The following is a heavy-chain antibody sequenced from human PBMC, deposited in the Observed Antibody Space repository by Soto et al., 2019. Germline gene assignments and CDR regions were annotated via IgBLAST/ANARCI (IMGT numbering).Heavy chain of an antibody. CDR2: ISAYNGNT. J-gene: IGHJ3*02. CDR3: ARDREIVVVEDAFDI. CDR1: GYTFTSYG. V-gene: IGHV1-18*01. Sequence: GASVKVSCKASGYTFTSYGISCVRQAPGQGLEWMGWISAYNGNTNYAQKLQGRVTMTTDTSTSTAYMELRSLRSDDTAVYYCARDREIVVVEDAFDIWGQGTMVTVSS. D-gene: IGHD3-22*01.